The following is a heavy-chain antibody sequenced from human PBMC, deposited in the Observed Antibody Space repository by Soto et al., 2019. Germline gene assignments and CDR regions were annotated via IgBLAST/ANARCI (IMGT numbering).Heavy chain of an antibody. Sequence: EVQLLESGGGLVQPGGSLRLSCAASGFTFSSYAMSWVRQAPGKGLEWVSGISSSDGDTYYADSVKGRFTISRDNSKKMLYLQMNRLGGDDTAVYYCAPGRQLVLDCRGQGTLVTVSS. D-gene: IGHD6-13*01. CDR3: APGRQLVLDC. CDR1: GFTFSSYA. J-gene: IGHJ4*02. CDR2: ISSSDGDT. V-gene: IGHV3-23*01.